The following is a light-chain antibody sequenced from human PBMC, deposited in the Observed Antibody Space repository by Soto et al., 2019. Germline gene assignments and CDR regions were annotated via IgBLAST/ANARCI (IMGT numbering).Light chain of an antibody. CDR3: QQYKSDST. J-gene: IGKJ2*01. CDR2: DAS. V-gene: IGKV1-5*01. Sequence: DIQMTQSPSSLSASVGDRVTITCQASQSISHYLAWYQQKPGKAPKLLIYDASTLQGGIASRFSGSGSGTKFTLIISSLQPDDFATYYCQQYKSDSTFGQGTKVGIK. CDR1: QSISHY.